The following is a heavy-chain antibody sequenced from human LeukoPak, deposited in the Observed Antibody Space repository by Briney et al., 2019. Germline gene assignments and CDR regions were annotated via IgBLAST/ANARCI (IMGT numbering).Heavy chain of an antibody. CDR1: GGSISSYY. CDR2: IYYSGST. J-gene: IGHJ4*02. D-gene: IGHD2-15*01. CDR3: ARLGMRRILDY. Sequence: SETLSLTCTVSGGSISSYYWSWIRQPPGKGLEWIGYIYYSGSTNYNPSLKSRVTISVDTSKNQFSLKLSSVTAADTAVYYCARLGMRRILDYWGQGTLVTVSS. V-gene: IGHV4-59*08.